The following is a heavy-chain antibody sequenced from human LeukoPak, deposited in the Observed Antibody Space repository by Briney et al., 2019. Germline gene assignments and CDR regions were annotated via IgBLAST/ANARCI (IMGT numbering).Heavy chain of an antibody. D-gene: IGHD3-3*01. Sequence: ASVKVSCKASGGTFSSYAISWVRQAPGQGPELMGGIIPIFGTANYSQKFQSRVTITVDESTSTAYMELSSLRSEDTAVYYCASLFTSGYNPLWFDPWGQGTLVTVSS. CDR3: ASLFTSGYNPLWFDP. CDR2: IIPIFGTA. V-gene: IGHV1-69*13. J-gene: IGHJ5*02. CDR1: GGTFSSYA.